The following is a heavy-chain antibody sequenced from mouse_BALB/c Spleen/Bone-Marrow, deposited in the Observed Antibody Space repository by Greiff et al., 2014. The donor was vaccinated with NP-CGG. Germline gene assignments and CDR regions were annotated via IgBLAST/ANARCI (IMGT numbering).Heavy chain of an antibody. D-gene: IGHD2-10*02. CDR2: IWGGGKE. CDR3: AKRRSVYPYAMDY. J-gene: IGHJ4*01. CDR1: GFSLSDYG. V-gene: IGHV2-6-5*01. Sequence: VQVVESGPGLVAPSQSLSITCTVPGFSLSDYGVSWIRQSPGKGLEWLGVIWGGGKEYYNSVLKSRLSINKDNSKSQVFLKMYSLQTDDTAIYYCAKRRSVYPYAMDYWGQGTSVTVSS.